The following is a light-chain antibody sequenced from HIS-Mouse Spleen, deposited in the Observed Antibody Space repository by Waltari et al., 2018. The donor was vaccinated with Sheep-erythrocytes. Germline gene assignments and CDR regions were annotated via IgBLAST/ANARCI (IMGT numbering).Light chain of an antibody. V-gene: IGKV1D-8*02. CDR1: HGISSY. CDR3: QQYYSFPLT. Sequence: AIWMTPSPSLLSASTGYRVTTSCRMGHGISSYLAWYQQKPGKAPELLIYAASTLQSGVPSRFSGSGSGTDFTLTISCLQSEDFATYYCQQYYSFPLTFGGGTKVEIK. J-gene: IGKJ4*01. CDR2: AAS.